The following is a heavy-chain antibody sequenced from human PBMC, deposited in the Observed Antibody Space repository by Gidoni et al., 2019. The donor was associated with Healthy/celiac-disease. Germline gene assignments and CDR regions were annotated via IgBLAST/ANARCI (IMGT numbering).Heavy chain of an antibody. CDR3: ARDHWGSSSSGRFDP. J-gene: IGHJ5*02. Sequence: QVQLQESGPGLVKPSQTLSLTCTVSGGSISSGGYYWSWIRQHPGKGLEWIGYIYYSGSTYYNPSLKSRVTISVDTSKNQFSLKLSSVTAADTAVYYCARDHWGSSSSGRFDPWGQGTLVTVSS. V-gene: IGHV4-31*03. D-gene: IGHD6-6*01. CDR2: IYYSGST. CDR1: GGSISSGGYY.